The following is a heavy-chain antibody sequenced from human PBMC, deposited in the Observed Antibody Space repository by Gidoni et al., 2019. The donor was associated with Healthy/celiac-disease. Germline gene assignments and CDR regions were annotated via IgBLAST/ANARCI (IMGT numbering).Heavy chain of an antibody. CDR1: GLPFSSYA. CDR3: GRYPYYFDY. V-gene: IGHV3-23*01. J-gene: IGHJ4*02. CDR2: ISGSGGST. D-gene: IGHD3-16*02. Sequence: EVQRLESGGGVVQPGGSLRLSCAASGLPFSSYAMSWVRQAPGKGLEWVSAISGSGGSTYYADSVKGRFTISRDNSKNTLYLQMNSLRAEDTAVYYCGRYPYYFDYWGQGTLVTVSS.